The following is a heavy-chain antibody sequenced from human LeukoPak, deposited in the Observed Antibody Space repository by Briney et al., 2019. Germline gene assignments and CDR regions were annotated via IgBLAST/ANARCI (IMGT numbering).Heavy chain of an antibody. CDR2: ISYDGSNK. V-gene: IGHV3-30*18. Sequence: PGGSLRLSCAASGFTFSSYGMHWVRQAPGKGLEWVAVISYDGSNKYYADSVKGRFTISRDNSKNTLYLQMNSLRAEDTAVYYCANFWAYYGSGPRRPIDYWGQGTLVTVSS. CDR1: GFTFSSYG. J-gene: IGHJ4*02. D-gene: IGHD3-10*01. CDR3: ANFWAYYGSGPRRPIDY.